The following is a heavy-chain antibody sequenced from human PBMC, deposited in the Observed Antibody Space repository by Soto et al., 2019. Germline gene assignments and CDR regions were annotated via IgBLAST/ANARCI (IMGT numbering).Heavy chain of an antibody. CDR1: VFTFSSYS. V-gene: IGHV3-48*01. CDR3: ARDEHDYGDFYYYYYYMDV. CDR2: ISSSSSTI. Sequence: PGGSLRLSCAATVFTFSSYSMNWVRQAPGKGLEWVSYISSSSSTIYYADSVKGRFTISRDNAKNSLYLQMNSLRAEDTAVYYCARDEHDYGDFYYYYYYMDVWGKGTTVTVSS. D-gene: IGHD4-17*01. J-gene: IGHJ6*03.